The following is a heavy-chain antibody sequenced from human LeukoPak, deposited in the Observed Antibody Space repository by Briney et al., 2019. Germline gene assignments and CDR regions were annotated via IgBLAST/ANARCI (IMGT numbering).Heavy chain of an antibody. CDR3: AGDATLADTGDY. J-gene: IGHJ4*02. V-gene: IGHV1-3*04. Sequence: ASVKVSCTTSGYTFTSYAMHWVRQAPGQRLEWMGWIYTGNGNTKYSHKFLGRVTITRDTSASTAYMELTGLRSEDTAVYYCAGDATLADTGDYWGQETLVTVSS. CDR1: GYTFTSYA. CDR2: IYTGNGNT. D-gene: IGHD5-18*01.